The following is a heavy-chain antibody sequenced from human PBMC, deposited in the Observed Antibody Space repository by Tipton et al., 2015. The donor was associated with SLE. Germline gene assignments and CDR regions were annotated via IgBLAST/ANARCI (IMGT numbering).Heavy chain of an antibody. J-gene: IGHJ4*02. CDR3: ATVGPRGPFDY. V-gene: IGHV4-61*02. CDR1: GGSISSGSYY. CDR2: IYTSGST. Sequence: TLSLTCTVSGGSISSGSYYWSWIRQPAGKGLEWIGRIYTSGSTNYNPSLKSRVTISVDTSKNQFSLKLSSVTAADTAVYYCATVGPRGPFDYWGQGTLVTVSS.